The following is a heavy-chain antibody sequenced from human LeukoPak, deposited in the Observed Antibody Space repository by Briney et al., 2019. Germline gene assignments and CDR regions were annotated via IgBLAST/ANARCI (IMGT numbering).Heavy chain of an antibody. D-gene: IGHD6-13*01. CDR3: ARDVPFYSCSWYAMRLDY. J-gene: IGHJ4*02. Sequence: GASVKVSCKASGGTFSSYAISWVRQAPGQGLEWMGGIIPIFGTANYAQKFQGRVTITADESTSTAYMELSSLRSEDTAVYYCARDVPFYSCSWYAMRLDYWGQGTLVTVSS. CDR2: IIPIFGTA. V-gene: IGHV1-69*13. CDR1: GGTFSSYA.